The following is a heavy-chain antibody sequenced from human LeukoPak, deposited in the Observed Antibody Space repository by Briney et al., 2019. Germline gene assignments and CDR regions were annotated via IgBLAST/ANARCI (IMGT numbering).Heavy chain of an antibody. CDR2: IRSKANSYAT. CDR1: GFTFSSYV. V-gene: IGHV3-73*01. CDR3: TTRRPDAFDI. J-gene: IGHJ3*02. Sequence: PGGSLRLSCAASGFTFSSYVMHWVRQAPGKGLEWVGRIRSKANSYATAYAASVKGRFTISRDDSKNTAYLQMNSLKTEDTAVYYCTTRRPDAFDIWGQGTMVTVSS.